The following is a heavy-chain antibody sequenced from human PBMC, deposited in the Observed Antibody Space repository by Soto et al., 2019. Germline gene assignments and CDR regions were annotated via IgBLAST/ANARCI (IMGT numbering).Heavy chain of an antibody. CDR3: ASTPIPITTGTSHIDY. CDR1: GLTFSIYA. Sequence: GSLRLSYVASGLTFSIYAMSWVLQVPWKGLEWVSTIGGGGRSTYYADSVKGRFTISRDNSKNTLYLQMNSLRAEDTAVYYCASTPIPITTGTSHIDYWGQGSLVPVSS. J-gene: IGHJ4*02. V-gene: IGHV3-23*01. D-gene: IGHD1-1*01. CDR2: IGGGGRST.